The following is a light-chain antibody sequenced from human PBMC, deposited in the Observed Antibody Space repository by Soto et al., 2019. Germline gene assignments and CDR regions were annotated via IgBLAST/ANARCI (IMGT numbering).Light chain of an antibody. CDR2: WAS. J-gene: IGKJ3*01. Sequence: DIVMTQSPDSLAGSLGERATINCKSSQSVLYSSNNKNYLAWYQQKPGQPPKLLIYWASTRESGVPDRFSGSGSGSDFTLTISSLQAEDVAFYYCQQYYSTPVTFGPGTKVDLK. CDR3: QQYYSTPVT. CDR1: QSVLYSSNNKNY. V-gene: IGKV4-1*01.